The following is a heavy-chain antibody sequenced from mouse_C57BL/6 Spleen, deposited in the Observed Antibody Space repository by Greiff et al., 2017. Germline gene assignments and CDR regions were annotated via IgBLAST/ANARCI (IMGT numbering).Heavy chain of an antibody. CDR2: IYPRDGST. CDR3: ARRYGYYFDY. Sequence: VKLVESGPELVKPGASVKLSCKASGYTFTSYDINWVKQRPGQGLEWIGWIYPRDGSTKYNEKFKGKATLTVDTSSSTAYMELHSLTSEDSAVYFCARRYGYYFDYWGQGTTLTVSS. D-gene: IGHD1-2*01. CDR1: GYTFTSYD. J-gene: IGHJ2*01. V-gene: IGHV1-85*01.